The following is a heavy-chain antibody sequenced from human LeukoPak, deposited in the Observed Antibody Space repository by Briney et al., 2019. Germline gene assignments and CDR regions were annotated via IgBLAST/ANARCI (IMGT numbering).Heavy chain of an antibody. CDR1: GFTFSTYS. J-gene: IGHJ3*02. V-gene: IGHV3-48*01. D-gene: IGHD2-15*01. Sequence: GSLRLSCAASGFTFSTYSMNWVRQAPGKGLEWVSYISSTGSTIYYADSVKGRFTISRDNAMNSLYLQLNSLRAEDTAVYYCARDPYCSGGSCYGPRGAFDIWGQGTMVTASS. CDR2: ISSTGSTI. CDR3: ARDPYCSGGSCYGPRGAFDI.